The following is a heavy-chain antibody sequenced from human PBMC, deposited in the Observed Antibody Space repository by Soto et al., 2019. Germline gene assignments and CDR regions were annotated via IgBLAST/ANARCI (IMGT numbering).Heavy chain of an antibody. J-gene: IGHJ4*02. D-gene: IGHD4-17*01. CDR1: GYTFTSFG. V-gene: IGHV1-18*01. Sequence: VQLVQSGAEVKKPGASVRVSCKASGYTFTSFGLSWVRQAPGQGPEWMGWISPESDKATYAHKFQGRITMTTDTSTTTSYMDLRSLRSDYTAVYYCTRDFFFISPSTVTTDAYWGQGTIVSVS. CDR2: ISPESDKA. CDR3: TRDFFFISPSTVTTDAY.